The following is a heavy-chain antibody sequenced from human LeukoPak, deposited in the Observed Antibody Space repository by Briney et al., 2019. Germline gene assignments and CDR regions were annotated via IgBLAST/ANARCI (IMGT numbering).Heavy chain of an antibody. CDR3: ASKGRGPFDY. D-gene: IGHD3-10*01. V-gene: IGHV4-31*03. J-gene: IGHJ4*02. Sequence: SQTLPLTCTVSGGSISSGGYYWSWIRQHPGKGLEWIGYIYYSGSTYYNPSLKSRVTISVDTSKNQFSLKLSSVTAADTAVYYCASKGRGPFDYWGQGTLVTVSS. CDR2: IYYSGST. CDR1: GGSISSGGYY.